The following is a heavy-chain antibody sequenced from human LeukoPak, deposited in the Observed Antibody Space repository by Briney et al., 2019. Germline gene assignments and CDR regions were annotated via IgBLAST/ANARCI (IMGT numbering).Heavy chain of an antibody. D-gene: IGHD6-19*01. V-gene: IGHV3-48*02. CDR1: GFTFSSYS. CDR2: ISSSSSTI. CDR3: ARDSPLPGIAVAGTAGGDY. J-gene: IGHJ4*02. Sequence: GGSLRLSCAASGFTFSSYSMNWVRQAPGKGLEWVSYISSSSSTIYYADSVKGRFTISRDNAKNSLYLQMNSLRDEDTAVYYCARDSPLPGIAVAGTAGGDYWGQGTLVTVSS.